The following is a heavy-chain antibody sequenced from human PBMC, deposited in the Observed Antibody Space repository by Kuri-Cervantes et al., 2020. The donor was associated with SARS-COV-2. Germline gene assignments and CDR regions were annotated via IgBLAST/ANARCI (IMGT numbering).Heavy chain of an antibody. D-gene: IGHD1-26*01. CDR3: ARDIVPVGATYDAFDI. CDR2: ISYDGSNK. CDR1: GFTFSSYA. Sequence: GESLKISCAASGFTFSSYAMHWVRQAPGKGLEWVAVISYDGSNKYYADSVKGRFTISRDNSKNTLYLQMNGLRAEDTAVYYCARDIVPVGATYDAFDIWGQGTMVTVSS. J-gene: IGHJ3*02. V-gene: IGHV3-30-3*01.